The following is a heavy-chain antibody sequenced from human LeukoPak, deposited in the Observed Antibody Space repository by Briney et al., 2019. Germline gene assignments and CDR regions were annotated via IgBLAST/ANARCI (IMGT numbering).Heavy chain of an antibody. CDR1: GFTFSSYA. CDR3: ARGGYYDSSGYFGY. V-gene: IGHV3-30*04. Sequence: PGGSLRLSCAASGFTFSSYAMHWVRQAPGKGLEGGAVISYDGSNKYYADSVKGRFTISRDNSKNTLYLQMNSLRAEDTAVYYCARGGYYDSSGYFGYWGQGTLVTVSS. D-gene: IGHD3-22*01. CDR2: ISYDGSNK. J-gene: IGHJ4*02.